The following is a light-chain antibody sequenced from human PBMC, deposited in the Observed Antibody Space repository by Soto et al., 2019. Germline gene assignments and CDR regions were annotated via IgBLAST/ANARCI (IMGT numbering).Light chain of an antibody. Sequence: QSALTQPASVSGSPGQSITISCTGTSSDVGGYNYVSWYQQYPGKAPKVMIYEVSNRPSGVSNRFSGSKSGNTASLTVSGLQAEDDSDYYCSSYTSNNTWVFGGGTQLTVL. CDR3: SSYTSNNTWV. CDR2: EVS. CDR1: SSDVGGYNY. J-gene: IGLJ3*02. V-gene: IGLV2-14*01.